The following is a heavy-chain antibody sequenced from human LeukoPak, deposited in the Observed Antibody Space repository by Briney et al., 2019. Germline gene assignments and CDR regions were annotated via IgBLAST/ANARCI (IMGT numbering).Heavy chain of an antibody. J-gene: IGHJ4*02. V-gene: IGHV4-59*01. Sequence: ETSETLSLTCTVSGGSISSYYWSWIRQPPEKGLEWIGYIYYSGSTNYNPSLKSRVTISVDTSKNQFSLKLSSVTAADTAVYYCARAVATWDYFDYWGQGTLVTVSS. CDR1: GGSISSYY. CDR3: ARAVATWDYFDY. D-gene: IGHD2-15*01. CDR2: IYYSGST.